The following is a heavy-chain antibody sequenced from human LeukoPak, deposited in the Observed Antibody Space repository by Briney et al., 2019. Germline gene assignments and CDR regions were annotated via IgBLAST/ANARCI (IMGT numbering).Heavy chain of an antibody. CDR2: ISWDGGST. J-gene: IGHJ4*02. D-gene: IGHD5-24*01. Sequence: GGSLRLSCAASGFTFDDYAMHWVRQAPGKGLEWVSLISWDGGSTYYADSVKGRFTISRDNSKNSLYLQMNSLRTEDTALYYCAKDGKMATISWTSFDYWGQGTPVTVSS. V-gene: IGHV3-43D*03. CDR1: GFTFDDYA. CDR3: AKDGKMATISWTSFDY.